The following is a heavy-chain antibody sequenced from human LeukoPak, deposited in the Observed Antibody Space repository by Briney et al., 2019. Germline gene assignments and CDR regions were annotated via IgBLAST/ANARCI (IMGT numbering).Heavy chain of an antibody. CDR3: ARVGYGDYEYYYYYMDV. V-gene: IGHV4-61*02. CDR2: IYSSGST. CDR1: GGSISSGNYY. D-gene: IGHD4-17*01. J-gene: IGHJ6*03. Sequence: SETLSLTCTVSGGSISSGNYYWTWIRQPAGKGLEWIGRIYSSGSTNYNPSLKSRVTLSVDTSKNQFSLKLSSVTAADTAVYYCARVGYGDYEYYYYYMDVWGKGTKVTVSS.